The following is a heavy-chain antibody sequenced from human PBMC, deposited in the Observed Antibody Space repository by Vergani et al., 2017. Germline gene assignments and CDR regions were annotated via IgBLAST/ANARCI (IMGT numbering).Heavy chain of an antibody. Sequence: QVQLQESGPGLVKPSETLSLTCTVSGGSISSYYWSWIRQPAGKGLEWIGRIYTSGSTNYNPSLKSRVTISVDTSKNQFSLKLSSVTAADTAVYYCARDPYCGGDCYTYGMDVWGQGTTVTVSS. CDR2: IYTSGST. CDR1: GGSISSYY. J-gene: IGHJ6*02. CDR3: ARDPYCGGDCYTYGMDV. V-gene: IGHV4-4*07. D-gene: IGHD2-21*01.